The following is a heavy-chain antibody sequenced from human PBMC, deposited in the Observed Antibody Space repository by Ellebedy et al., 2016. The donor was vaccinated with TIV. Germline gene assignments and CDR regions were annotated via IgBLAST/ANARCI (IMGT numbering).Heavy chain of an antibody. CDR1: GGSITTASYY. CDR2: IYHTGTT. J-gene: IGHJ4*02. V-gene: IGHV4-39*07. D-gene: IGHD2-15*01. CDR3: AKDLRGGQDNYLDD. Sequence: MPSETLSLTCTVSGGSITTASYYWGWIRQPPGKGLEWIATIYHTGTTYYNPSLMSRVTMSVDTSKNQFSLKLSSVAAADTAVYYCAKDLRGGQDNYLDDWGQGTLVTVSS.